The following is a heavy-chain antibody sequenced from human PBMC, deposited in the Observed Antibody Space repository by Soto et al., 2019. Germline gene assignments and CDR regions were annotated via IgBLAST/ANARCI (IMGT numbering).Heavy chain of an antibody. V-gene: IGHV3-48*02. J-gene: IGHJ4*02. D-gene: IGHD3-3*01. Sequence: GGSLRLSCAASGFTFSSYSMNWVRQAPGKGLEWISYISSTSSAIYYADSVKGRFTVSRDNAEKSLYLQMNSLRDEDTAVYYCARPPGLGDFWFEFWGQGSLVTVPQ. CDR1: GFTFSSYS. CDR3: ARPPGLGDFWFEF. CDR2: ISSTSSAI.